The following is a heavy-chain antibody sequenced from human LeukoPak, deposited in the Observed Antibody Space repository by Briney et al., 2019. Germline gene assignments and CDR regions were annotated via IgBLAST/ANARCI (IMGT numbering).Heavy chain of an antibody. CDR3: ATQSFTPTYYYDSSGSPDY. V-gene: IGHV3-66*01. CDR1: GFTVSSNY. Sequence: GGSLRLSCAASGFTVSSNYMSWVRQAPGKGLEWVSVIYCGGSTYYADSVKGRFTISRDNSKNTLYLQMNSLRAEDTAVYYCATQSFTPTYYYDSSGSPDYWGQGTLVTVSS. D-gene: IGHD3-22*01. CDR2: IYCGGST. J-gene: IGHJ4*02.